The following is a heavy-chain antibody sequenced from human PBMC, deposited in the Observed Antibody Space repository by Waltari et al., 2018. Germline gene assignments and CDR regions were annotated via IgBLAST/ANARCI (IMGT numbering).Heavy chain of an antibody. V-gene: IGHV3-23*01. CDR1: GFTFSDSA. Sequence: EMHLLESGGSLAQRGESLRLSCAASGFTFSDSAMAWVRQAPGKGLEWVSTISNSDDTTYYAESVKGRFTISRDNSKSTLFLQMYSLRADDTAIYYCAKELERKPYYYYGWDVWGQGTTVTVSS. CDR3: AKELERKPYYYYGWDV. CDR2: ISNSDDTT. J-gene: IGHJ6*02. D-gene: IGHD1-1*01.